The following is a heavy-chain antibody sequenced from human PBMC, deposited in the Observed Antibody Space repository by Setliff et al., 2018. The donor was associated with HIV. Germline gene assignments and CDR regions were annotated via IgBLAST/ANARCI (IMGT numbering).Heavy chain of an antibody. D-gene: IGHD2-21*01. CDR1: GGSISGSNYY. J-gene: IGHJ4*02. CDR2: IYYSGST. Sequence: SETLSLTCTVSGGSISGSNYYWGWIRQPPGKGLEWVGSIYYSGSTYYSPSLKSRVTISVDTSKNQFSLTLTSVTAADTALYFCTRAQIAAPRPFDYWGQGTLVTVSS. CDR3: TRAQIAAPRPFDY. V-gene: IGHV4-39*01.